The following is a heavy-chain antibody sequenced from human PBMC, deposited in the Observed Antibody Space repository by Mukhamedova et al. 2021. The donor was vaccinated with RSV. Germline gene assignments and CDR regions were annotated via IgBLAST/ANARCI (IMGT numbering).Heavy chain of an antibody. CDR1: YG. J-gene: IGHJ4*01. D-gene: IGHD4-17*01. CDR2: IRYAGSNK. Sequence: YGMHWVRQAPGKGLEWVAVIRYAGSNKYYADSVKGRFTISRDNSKNTLYLKMNSLRAEDTAVYYCARDGSNSDYGDYGGFDYWG. V-gene: IGHV3-33*01. CDR3: ARDGSNSDYGDYGGFDY.